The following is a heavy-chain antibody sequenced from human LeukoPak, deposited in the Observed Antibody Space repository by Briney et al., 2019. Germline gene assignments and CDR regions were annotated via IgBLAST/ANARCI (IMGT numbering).Heavy chain of an antibody. Sequence: SETLSLTCTVPGGSISSYYWSWIRQPPGKGLEWIGYIYYSGSTNYNPSLKSRVTISVDTSKNQFSLKLSSVTAADTAVYYCARSVIAAAGTFDPWGQGTLVTVSS. J-gene: IGHJ5*02. CDR2: IYYSGST. D-gene: IGHD6-13*01. CDR3: ARSVIAAAGTFDP. V-gene: IGHV4-59*01. CDR1: GGSISSYY.